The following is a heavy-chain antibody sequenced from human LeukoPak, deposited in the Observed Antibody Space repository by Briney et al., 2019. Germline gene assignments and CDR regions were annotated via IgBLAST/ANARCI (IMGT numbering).Heavy chain of an antibody. CDR1: GFTFSSYA. D-gene: IGHD3-10*01. V-gene: IGHV3-23*01. CDR3: AKGIADILLWFGESNGLDV. J-gene: IGHJ6*02. Sequence: GALRLSCAASGFTFSSYAMSWVRQAPGKGLEWVSSISGSGINTYYADSVEGRFTISRDNSKNTLYLQMTSLRAEDTAVYYCAKGIADILLWFGESNGLDVWGQGTTVTVSS. CDR2: ISGSGINT.